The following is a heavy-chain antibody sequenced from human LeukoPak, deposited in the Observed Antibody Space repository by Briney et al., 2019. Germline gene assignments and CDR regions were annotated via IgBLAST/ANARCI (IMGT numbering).Heavy chain of an antibody. Sequence: GGSLRLSCAASGFTFSSHAMSWVRQAPGKGLEWVSAISGSGGCTYYADSVKGRFTISRDNSKNTLYLQMNSLRAEDTAVYYCAKDNWGFYYYYYYMDVWGKGTTVTVSS. D-gene: IGHD7-27*01. CDR1: GFTFSSHA. V-gene: IGHV3-23*01. CDR2: ISGSGGCT. CDR3: AKDNWGFYYYYYYMDV. J-gene: IGHJ6*03.